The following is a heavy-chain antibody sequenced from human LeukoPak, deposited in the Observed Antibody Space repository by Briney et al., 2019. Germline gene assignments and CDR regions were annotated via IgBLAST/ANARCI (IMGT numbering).Heavy chain of an antibody. CDR1: GFTFGDYA. CDR3: TRALYCSGGSCWPFDY. CDR2: VRSKAYGGST. V-gene: IGHV3-49*03. Sequence: GGSLRLCWRASGFTFGDYAMSWLRQAGGEGEGWVGFVRSKAYGGSTEYAASVKGRFTISRDDSKSIAYLQMDSLKTEDTAVYYCTRALYCSGGSCWPFDYWGQGTLVTVSS. D-gene: IGHD2-15*01. J-gene: IGHJ4*02.